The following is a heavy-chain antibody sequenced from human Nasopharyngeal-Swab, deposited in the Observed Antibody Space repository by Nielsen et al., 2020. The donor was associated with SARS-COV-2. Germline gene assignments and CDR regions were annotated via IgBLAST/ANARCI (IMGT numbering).Heavy chain of an antibody. CDR1: GCTFITYA. CDR2: IIPMLGVP. D-gene: IGHD3-3*01. J-gene: IGHJ6*02. V-gene: IGHV1-69*10. CDR3: ATDRVRFLDFGYYYYGMDV. Sequence: SVKVSCKASGCTFITYAITWVRQAPGQGLEWMGGIIPMLGVPDYAQKFQDRVTITADKSTSTAYMELSSLRSDDTAVYYCATDRVRFLDFGYYYYGMDVWGQGTTVTVSS.